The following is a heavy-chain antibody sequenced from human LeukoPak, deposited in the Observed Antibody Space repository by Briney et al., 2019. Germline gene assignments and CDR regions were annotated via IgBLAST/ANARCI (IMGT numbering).Heavy chain of an antibody. CDR3: ATDFYDST. V-gene: IGHV3-15*01. Sequence: GGSLRLSCAASGFTFSSTSMSWVRQAPGKGLEWVGRIRSNSDGGTIDYAAPVKGRFTLSRDDSKTTLYLQMNSLQTEDTAVYYCATDFYDSTWGQGTLVTVSS. CDR1: GFTFSSTS. CDR2: IRSNSDGGTI. J-gene: IGHJ5*02. D-gene: IGHD3-22*01.